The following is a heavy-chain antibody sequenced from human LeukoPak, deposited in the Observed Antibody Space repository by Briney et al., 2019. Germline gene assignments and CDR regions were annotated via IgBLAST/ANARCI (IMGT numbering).Heavy chain of an antibody. V-gene: IGHV4-34*01. CDR2: INHSGST. CDR3: ARAHSSGLRWFDP. Sequence: SETLSLTCAVYGGSFSGYYWSWIRQPPGKGLEWIGEINHSGSTNYNPPLKSRVTISVDTSKNQFSLKLSSVTAADTAVYYCARAHSSGLRWFDPWGQGTLVTVSS. J-gene: IGHJ5*02. CDR1: GGSFSGYY. D-gene: IGHD6-19*01.